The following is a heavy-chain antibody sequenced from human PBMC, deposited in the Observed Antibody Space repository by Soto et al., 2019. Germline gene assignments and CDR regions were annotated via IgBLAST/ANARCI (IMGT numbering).Heavy chain of an antibody. D-gene: IGHD3-22*01. CDR1: GGSISSYY. CDR2: IYYSGST. J-gene: IGHJ5*02. CDR3: ARVYYDSSGSTRDNWFDP. V-gene: IGHV4-59*01. Sequence: SETLSLTCTVSGGSISSYYWSWVRQPPGKGLEWIGYIYYSGSTNYNPSLKSRVTISVDTSKNQFSLKLSSVTAADTAVYYCARVYYDSSGSTRDNWFDPWGQGTLVTVSS.